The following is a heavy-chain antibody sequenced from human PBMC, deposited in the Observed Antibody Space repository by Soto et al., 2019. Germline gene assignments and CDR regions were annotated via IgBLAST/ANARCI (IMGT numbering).Heavy chain of an antibody. CDR3: VKERDDASWTAFDH. D-gene: IGHD2-2*01. V-gene: IGHV3-43*01. CDR2: FGRDSINT. J-gene: IGHJ4*02. Sequence: EVRLVESGGVVVQPGGSLSLSCAASGFLFDDFSMHWVRQAPGKGLEWVALFGRDSINTYYADSVRGRFIVSRDNSKNSLYLQMNSLRSEDTALYYCVKERDDASWTAFDHWGQGTLVTVSS. CDR1: GFLFDDFS.